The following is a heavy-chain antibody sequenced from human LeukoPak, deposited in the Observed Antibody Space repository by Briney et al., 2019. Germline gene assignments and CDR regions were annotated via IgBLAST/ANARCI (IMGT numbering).Heavy chain of an antibody. Sequence: DPSETLSLTCTVSGGSISSSSYYWGWIRQPPGKGLEWIGSIYYSGTTYYNPSLKSRVTISLDTSKNRFSLKLSSVTAADTAVYYCAREVPGGIVATISLCYFDYWGQGTLVTVSS. D-gene: IGHD5-12*01. V-gene: IGHV4-39*07. CDR2: IYYSGTT. CDR3: AREVPGGIVATISLCYFDY. J-gene: IGHJ4*02. CDR1: GGSISSSSYY.